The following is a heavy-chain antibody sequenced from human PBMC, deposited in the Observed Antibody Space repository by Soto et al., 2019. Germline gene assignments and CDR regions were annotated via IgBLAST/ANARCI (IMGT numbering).Heavy chain of an antibody. J-gene: IGHJ5*02. CDR3: VKDRATRAGPKEIPGS. CDR1: GFDLTCSS. V-gene: IGHV3-64D*06. Sequence: GGSLRLSCVASGFDLTCSSMNWVRQAPGKGLEYVSAVSTSGGTSYYADSVKGRFTISRDNSRNTLYLQMNSLRPEDRAVYYCVKDRATRAGPKEIPGSWGLGTPVPVYS. D-gene: IGHD1-26*01. CDR2: VSTSGGTS.